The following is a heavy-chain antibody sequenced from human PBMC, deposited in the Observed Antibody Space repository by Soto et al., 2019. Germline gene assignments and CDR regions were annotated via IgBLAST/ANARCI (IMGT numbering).Heavy chain of an antibody. CDR3: ASGGDWNDGADY. J-gene: IGHJ4*02. CDR1: GFTFCSYS. Sequence: GWSLRLSCAASGFTFCSYSVNWVRQAPGKGLEWVSSISSSSSYIYYADSVKGRFTISRDNAKNSLYLQMNSLRAEDTAVYYCASGGDWNDGADYWGQGTLVTVSS. CDR2: ISSSSSYI. V-gene: IGHV3-21*01. D-gene: IGHD1-1*01.